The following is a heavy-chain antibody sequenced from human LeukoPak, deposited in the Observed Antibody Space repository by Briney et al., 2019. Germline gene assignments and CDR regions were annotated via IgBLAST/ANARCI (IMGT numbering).Heavy chain of an antibody. Sequence: GGSLRLSCAASGFTLDSNYLSWVRQAPGKGLEWVSTIYTGGNTYYAASVKGRFTISRDFSKNTVFLHMKSLRAEDTAMYYCARGDDSGYYDYFDYWGQGALVTVSS. CDR3: ARGDDSGYYDYFDY. CDR2: IYTGGNT. CDR1: GFTLDSNY. V-gene: IGHV3-53*01. J-gene: IGHJ4*02. D-gene: IGHD3-22*01.